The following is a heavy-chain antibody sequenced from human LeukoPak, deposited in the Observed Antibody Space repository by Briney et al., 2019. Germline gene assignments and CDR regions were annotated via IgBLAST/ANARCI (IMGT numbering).Heavy chain of an antibody. CDR2: IYYSGST. Sequence: PSETLSLTCTVSGGSISSGGYYWSWIRQPPGKGLEWIGYIYYSGSTYYNPSLKSRVTISVDTSKNQFSLKLSSVTAADTAVYYCARGRGSYRAFDIWGQGTMVTVSS. D-gene: IGHD1-26*01. CDR3: ARGRGSYRAFDI. CDR1: GGSISSGGYY. V-gene: IGHV4-30-4*01. J-gene: IGHJ3*02.